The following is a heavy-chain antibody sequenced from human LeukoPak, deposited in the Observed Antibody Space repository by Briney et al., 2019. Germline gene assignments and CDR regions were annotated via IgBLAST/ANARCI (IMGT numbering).Heavy chain of an antibody. D-gene: IGHD6-13*01. V-gene: IGHV5-51*01. CDR1: WNSFSSYW. J-gene: IGHJ3*02. CDR2: IYPGDSDT. CDR3: GRIPAAGSLKGSFDI. Sequence: GSLKNSRKGSWNSFSSYWNGRGRQMPRKSPGGVGVIYPGDSDTTYSPSFQGQVTISADKSISTAYLQWSSLKASDSAMYYCGRIPAAGSLKGSFDIWGQGTMVTVSS.